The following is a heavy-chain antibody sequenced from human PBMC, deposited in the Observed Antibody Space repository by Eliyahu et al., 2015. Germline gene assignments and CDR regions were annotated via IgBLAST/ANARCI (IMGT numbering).Heavy chain of an antibody. J-gene: IGHJ4*02. CDR1: GXSISTGDYY. Sequence: QVHLQESGPGLVKPSQTLSLTCTVSGXSISTGDYYWTWIRQHPGKDLECIGYIYYTGNTYYNSPLKNRVTISMDMSKNQFSLELSSVTAADTAVYYCATVPPCRNGDCPFDYWGQGTLVTVSS. CDR2: IYYTGNT. V-gene: IGHV4-31*03. CDR3: ATVPPCRNGDCPFDY. D-gene: IGHD2-21*01.